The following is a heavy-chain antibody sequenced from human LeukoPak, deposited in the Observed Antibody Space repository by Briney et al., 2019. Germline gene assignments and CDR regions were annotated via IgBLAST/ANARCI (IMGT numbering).Heavy chain of an antibody. V-gene: IGHV4-30-4*01. J-gene: IGHJ4*02. CDR2: IYYSGST. Sequence: PSETLSLTCTVSGGSISSGDYYWSWIRQPPGTGLEWIGYIYYSGSTYYNPSLKSRVTISVDTSKNQFSLKLSSVTAADTAVYYCASRISLYYFDYWGQGTLVIVSS. CDR3: ASRISLYYFDY. CDR1: GGSISSGDYY. D-gene: IGHD3-10*01.